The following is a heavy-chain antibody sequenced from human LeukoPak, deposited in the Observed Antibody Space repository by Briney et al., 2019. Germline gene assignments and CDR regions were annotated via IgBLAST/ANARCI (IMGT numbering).Heavy chain of an antibody. Sequence: SVKVSCKASGGTFSSYAISWVRQAPGQGLEWMGGIIPIFGTANYAQKFQGRVTITTDESTSTAYMELSSLRSEDTAVYYCARGPPGVGYYYDSSGYFFDYWGQGTLVTVSS. CDR1: GGTFSSYA. CDR2: IIPIFGTA. J-gene: IGHJ4*02. CDR3: ARGPPGVGYYYDSSGYFFDY. D-gene: IGHD3-22*01. V-gene: IGHV1-69*05.